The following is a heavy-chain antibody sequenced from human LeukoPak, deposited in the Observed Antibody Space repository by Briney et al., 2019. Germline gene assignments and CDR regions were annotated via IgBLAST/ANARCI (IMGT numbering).Heavy chain of an antibody. J-gene: IGHJ4*02. CDR2: INHSGST. D-gene: IGHD2-15*01. CDR1: GFTFSSYG. CDR3: ASPPGRTFPSVGYYFDY. Sequence: GSLRLSCAASGFTFSSYGMSWVRQAPGKGLEWIGEINHSGSTNYNPSLKSRVTISVDTSKNQFSLKLSSVTAADTAVYYCASPPGRTFPSVGYYFDYWGQGTLVTVSS. V-gene: IGHV4-34*01.